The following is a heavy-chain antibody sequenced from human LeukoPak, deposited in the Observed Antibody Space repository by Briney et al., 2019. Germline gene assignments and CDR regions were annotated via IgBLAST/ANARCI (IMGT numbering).Heavy chain of an antibody. Sequence: PGGSLRLSCAASGFTFSSYGMHWVRQAPGKGLEWVAVIWYDGSNKYYADSVKGRFTISRDNSKNTLYLQMNSLRAEDTAVYYCARDGFIAVAQGAFDIWGQGTMVTVSS. J-gene: IGHJ3*02. V-gene: IGHV3-33*01. CDR1: GFTFSSYG. CDR3: ARDGFIAVAQGAFDI. D-gene: IGHD6-19*01. CDR2: IWYDGSNK.